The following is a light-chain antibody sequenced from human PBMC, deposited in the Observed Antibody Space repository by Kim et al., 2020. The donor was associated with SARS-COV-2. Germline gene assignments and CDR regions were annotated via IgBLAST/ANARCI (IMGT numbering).Light chain of an antibody. Sequence: SYELTQPHSVSVSPGQTASITCSGERLGTKYTYWYQQQPGQSPVLLIFQDNKRPSSVPERFSGSNSGNTATLTISGTQAMDEADYYCLAWDSSSYVFGTGTKVTVL. J-gene: IGLJ1*01. CDR3: LAWDSSSYV. V-gene: IGLV3-1*01. CDR1: RLGTKY. CDR2: QDN.